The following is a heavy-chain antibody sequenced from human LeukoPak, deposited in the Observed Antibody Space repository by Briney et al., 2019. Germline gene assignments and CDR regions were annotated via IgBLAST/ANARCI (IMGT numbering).Heavy chain of an antibody. Sequence: AASVKVSCKASGGTFSSYAISWVRQAPGKGLEWMGGFDPEDGETIYAQKFQGRVTMTEDTSTDTAYMELSSLRSEDTAVYYCATAHSGWYSDYYYGMDVWGQGTTVTVSS. J-gene: IGHJ6*02. CDR1: GGTFSSYA. V-gene: IGHV1-24*01. D-gene: IGHD6-19*01. CDR3: ATAHSGWYSDYYYGMDV. CDR2: FDPEDGET.